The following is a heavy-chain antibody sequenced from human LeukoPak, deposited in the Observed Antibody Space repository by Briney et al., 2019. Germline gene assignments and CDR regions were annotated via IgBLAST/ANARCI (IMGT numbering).Heavy chain of an antibody. CDR3: AKDRYSYAFEYSDS. Sequence: GGSLRLSCAASGFTFSSHWMHWVRQAPGKGLVWVSRINSDGSSISYADSVKGRFTISRDNAKNTLYLQMNSLRAEDTAVYYCAKDRYSYAFEYSDSWGQGTLVTVSS. V-gene: IGHV3-74*01. J-gene: IGHJ4*02. CDR1: GFTFSSHW. CDR2: INSDGSSI. D-gene: IGHD5-18*01.